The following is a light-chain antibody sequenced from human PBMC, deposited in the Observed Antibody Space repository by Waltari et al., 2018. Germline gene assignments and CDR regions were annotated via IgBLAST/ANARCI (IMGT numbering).Light chain of an antibody. Sequence: IVMTQSPDPLSVSPGERATPSCRASQTVRSNLAWYQQKPGQAPRLLIYNASTRATGVPARLSGSGSGTEFTLSISSLQSEDVAVYCCQQYHDWPPKTFGQGTKVEVK. CDR2: NAS. CDR3: QQYHDWPPKT. CDR1: QTVRSN. J-gene: IGKJ1*01. V-gene: IGKV3-15*01.